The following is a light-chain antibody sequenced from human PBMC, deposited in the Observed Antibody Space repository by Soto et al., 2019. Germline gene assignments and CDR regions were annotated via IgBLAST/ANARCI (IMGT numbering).Light chain of an antibody. J-gene: IGKJ4*01. CDR3: QQYNIYPLT. Sequence: DVQMTQSPSSLSASVGDRVTITCRASQDINSYLAWYQQKPGNAPKSLIYAASSLQTGVPSRFSGSESGTDFTLIINNLQPEDSATYYCQQYNIYPLTFGGGTKVEIK. V-gene: IGKV1D-16*01. CDR2: AAS. CDR1: QDINSY.